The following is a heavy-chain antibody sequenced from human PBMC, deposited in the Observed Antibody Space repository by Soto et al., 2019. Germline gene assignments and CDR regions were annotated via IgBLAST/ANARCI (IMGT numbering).Heavy chain of an antibody. CDR3: ARRKGDYYDSSGYHYYFDY. J-gene: IGHJ4*02. Sequence: ASVKVSCKASGFIFSDYFMHWVRQAPGQGLEWMGWINPNSGGTKSAQKFQGRVTMTRDTSISTAYMELSRLRSDDTAVYYCARRKGDYYDSSGYHYYFDYWGQGTLVTVSS. V-gene: IGHV1-2*02. CDR2: INPNSGGT. D-gene: IGHD3-22*01. CDR1: GFIFSDYF.